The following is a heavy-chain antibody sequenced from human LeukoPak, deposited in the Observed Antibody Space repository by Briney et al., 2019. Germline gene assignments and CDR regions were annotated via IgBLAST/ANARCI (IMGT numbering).Heavy chain of an antibody. D-gene: IGHD3-10*01. CDR2: ITTDGSST. V-gene: IGHV3-74*01. CDR1: GFTFSRFW. J-gene: IGHJ3*02. CDR3: ARGRSEVRGGLDAFDI. Sequence: GGSLRLSCVDSGFTFSRFWMHWVRQAPGKGLVWVSHITTDGSSTSYADSVKGRFTISRDNAKNTLYLQMNSLRAEDTAVYYCARGRSEVRGGLDAFDIWGQGTMVTVSS.